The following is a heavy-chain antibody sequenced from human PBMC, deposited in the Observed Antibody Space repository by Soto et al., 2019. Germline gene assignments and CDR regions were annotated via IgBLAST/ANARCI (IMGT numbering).Heavy chain of an antibody. CDR2: FDPEDGET. V-gene: IGHV1-24*01. CDR3: ATVSQFQIAAAGIPWFDP. CDR1: GYTLTELS. J-gene: IGHJ5*02. Sequence: GASVKVSCKVSGYTLTELSMHWVRQAPGKGLEWMGGFDPEDGETIYAQKFQGRVTTTEDTSTDTAHMELSSLRSEDTAVYYCATVSQFQIAAAGIPWFDPWGQGTLVTVSS. D-gene: IGHD6-13*01.